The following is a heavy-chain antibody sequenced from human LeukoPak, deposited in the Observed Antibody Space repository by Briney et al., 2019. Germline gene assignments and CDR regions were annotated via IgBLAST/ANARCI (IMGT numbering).Heavy chain of an antibody. V-gene: IGHV4-4*07. Sequence: SETLSLTCTVSGGSISSYYWSWIRQPAGKGLEWIGRIYTSGSTNYNPSLKSRVTISVDTSKNQFSLRLTSVTAADTAVYYCARWFYDRSGYAFDYWGQGILVTVSS. CDR2: IYTSGST. CDR1: GGSISSYY. CDR3: ARWFYDRSGYAFDY. D-gene: IGHD3-22*01. J-gene: IGHJ4*02.